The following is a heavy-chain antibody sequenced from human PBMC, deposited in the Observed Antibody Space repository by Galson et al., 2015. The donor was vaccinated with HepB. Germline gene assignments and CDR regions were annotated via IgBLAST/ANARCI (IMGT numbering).Heavy chain of an antibody. V-gene: IGHV1-18*01. CDR2: VSAYNGNT. D-gene: IGHD2-2*01. CDR3: ARGGGYCSSTSCYDLMWEDNWFDP. Sequence: SVKVSCKASGYTFTSYGISWVRQAPGQGLEWMGWVSAYNGNTNYAQKLQGRVTMTTDTSTNTAYMELRSLRSDDTAVYYCARGGGYCSSTSCYDLMWEDNWFDPWGQGTLVTVSS. J-gene: IGHJ5*02. CDR1: GYTFTSYG.